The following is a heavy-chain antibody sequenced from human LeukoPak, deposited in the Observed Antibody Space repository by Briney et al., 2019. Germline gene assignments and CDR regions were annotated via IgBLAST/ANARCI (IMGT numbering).Heavy chain of an antibody. CDR2: IYHSGST. D-gene: IGHD4-17*01. Sequence: SETLSLTCTVSGYSISSGYYWGWIRQPPGKGLEWIGSIYHSGSTYYNPSLKSRVTISVDTSKNQFSLKLSSVTAADTAVYYCARGANGDYGFYSWGQGTLVTVSS. CDR1: GYSISSGYY. J-gene: IGHJ4*02. CDR3: ARGANGDYGFYS. V-gene: IGHV4-38-2*02.